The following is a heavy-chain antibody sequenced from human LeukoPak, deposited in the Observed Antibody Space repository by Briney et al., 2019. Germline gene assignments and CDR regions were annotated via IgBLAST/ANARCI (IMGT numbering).Heavy chain of an antibody. CDR3: ARGSIPVSDFWSGYHAFDI. V-gene: IGHV1-2*02. Sequence: ASVKVSCKASGYTFTDYYMHCVRQAPGHRLEWMGWINPNSGGTKYAEKFQGRVTMNRDTSISKGYMELSRLRSDDTAVYYCARGSIPVSDFWSGYHAFDIWGQGTMVTVSS. J-gene: IGHJ3*02. CDR2: INPNSGGT. CDR1: GYTFTDYY. D-gene: IGHD3-3*01.